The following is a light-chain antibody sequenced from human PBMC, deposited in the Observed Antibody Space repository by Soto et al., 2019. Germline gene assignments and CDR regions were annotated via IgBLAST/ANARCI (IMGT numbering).Light chain of an antibody. J-gene: IGLJ2*01. Sequence: QSVLTQPPSASGSPGQSVTISCTGTSSDVAKYDYVSWYQQHPGKAPKLLIYEVSKRPSGVPDRFSGSKSGNTASLTVSGLQAEDEADYYCSSYAGSNDFVVFGGGTKVTVL. V-gene: IGLV2-8*01. CDR3: SSYAGSNDFVV. CDR2: EVS. CDR1: SSDVAKYDY.